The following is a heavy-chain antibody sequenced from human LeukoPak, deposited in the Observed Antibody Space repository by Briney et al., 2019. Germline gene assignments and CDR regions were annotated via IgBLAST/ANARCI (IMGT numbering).Heavy chain of an antibody. CDR2: ISWNSGSI. V-gene: IGHV3-9*01. CDR1: GFTFDDYA. J-gene: IGHJ3*02. Sequence: GGSLRLSCAASGFTFDDYAMHWVRQAPGKGLEWVSGISWNSGSIGYADSVKGRFTISRDNAKNSLYLQMYSLRAEDTALYYCAKGACGGDCYSAFDIWGQGTMVTVSS. D-gene: IGHD2-21*02. CDR3: AKGACGGDCYSAFDI.